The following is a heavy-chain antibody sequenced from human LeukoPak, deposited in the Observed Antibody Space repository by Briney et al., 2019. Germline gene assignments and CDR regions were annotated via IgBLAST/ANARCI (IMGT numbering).Heavy chain of an antibody. D-gene: IGHD1-26*01. CDR1: GGSFSGYY. V-gene: IGHV4-39*01. CDR3: ARHGSGSYYRYYFDY. J-gene: IGHJ4*02. CDR2: IYYSGST. Sequence: PSETLSLTCAVSGGSFSGYYWGWIRQPPGKGLEWIGSIYYSGSTYYNPSLKSRVTISVDTSKNQFSLKLSSVTAADTAVYYCARHGSGSYYRYYFDYWGQGTLVTVSS.